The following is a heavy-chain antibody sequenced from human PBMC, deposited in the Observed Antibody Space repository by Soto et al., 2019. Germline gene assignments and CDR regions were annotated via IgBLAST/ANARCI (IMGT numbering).Heavy chain of an antibody. V-gene: IGHV1-18*01. CDR3: ARGGDIVLMVYAQGNPYFDY. Sequence: QVQLVQSGAEVKKPGASVKVSCKASGYTFTSYGISWVRQAPGQGLEWMGWISAYNGNTNYAQKLQGRVTMTTDTSTSTAYMELRSLRSDETAVYYCARGGDIVLMVYAQGNPYFDYWGQGTLVTVSS. CDR1: GYTFTSYG. CDR2: ISAYNGNT. D-gene: IGHD2-8*01. J-gene: IGHJ4*02.